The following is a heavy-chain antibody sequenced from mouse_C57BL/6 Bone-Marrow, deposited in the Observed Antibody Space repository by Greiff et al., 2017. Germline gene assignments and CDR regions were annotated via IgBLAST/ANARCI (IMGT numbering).Heavy chain of an antibody. V-gene: IGHV3-6*01. CDR3: ARERPYDYGSSSYWYFDV. Sequence: EVQLQESGPGLVKPSQSLSLTCSVTGYSITSGYYWNWIRQFPGNKLEWMGYISYDGSNNYNPSLKNRISITRDTSKNQFFLKLNSVTTEDTATYYCARERPYDYGSSSYWYFDVWGTGTTVTVSS. J-gene: IGHJ1*03. CDR1: GYSITSGYY. D-gene: IGHD1-1*01. CDR2: ISYDGSN.